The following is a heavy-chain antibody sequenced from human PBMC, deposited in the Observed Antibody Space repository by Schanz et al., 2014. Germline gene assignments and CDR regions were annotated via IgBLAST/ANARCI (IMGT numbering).Heavy chain of an antibody. CDR2: IRSKAYGGTT. CDR3: TTYDAGYLHY. V-gene: IGHV3-49*04. Sequence: EVHLVESGGGLVQPGGSLRLSCAASGVTVSSNYMSWVRQAPGKGLEWLGLIRSKAYGGTTYYAASVKGRFTVSRDDSKSIAYLQMNSLKTEDTAVYYCTTYDAGYLHYWGQGTLVTVSS. J-gene: IGHJ4*02. D-gene: IGHD3-22*01. CDR1: GVTVSSNY.